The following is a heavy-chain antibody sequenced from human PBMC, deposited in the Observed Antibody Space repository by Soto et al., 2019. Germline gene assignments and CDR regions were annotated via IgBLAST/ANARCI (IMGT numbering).Heavy chain of an antibody. J-gene: IGHJ4*02. V-gene: IGHV1-18*01. CDR2: ISAYNGNT. Sequence: ASVKVSCKASGYTFTSYGISWVRQAPGQGLEWMGWISAYNGNTNYAQKLQGRVTMTTDTSTSTAYMELRSLRSDDTAVYYCARDACSCTSCYYYFDYWGQGTLVTVSS. D-gene: IGHD2-2*01. CDR1: GYTFTSYG. CDR3: ARDACSCTSCYYYFDY.